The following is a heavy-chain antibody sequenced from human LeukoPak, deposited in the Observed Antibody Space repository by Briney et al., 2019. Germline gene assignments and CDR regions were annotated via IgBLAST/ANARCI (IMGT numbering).Heavy chain of an antibody. D-gene: IGHD2-21*01. Sequence: XXRLSCSXSGFTFSSYAMHWVRQAPGKGLEYVSAISSNGGSTYYADSVKGRFTISRDNSKNTLYLQMSSLRAEDTAVYYCVPGGWGYSVYFDYWGQGTLVTVSS. V-gene: IGHV3-64D*06. J-gene: IGHJ4*02. CDR1: GFTFSSYA. CDR2: ISSNGGST. CDR3: VPGGWGYSVYFDY.